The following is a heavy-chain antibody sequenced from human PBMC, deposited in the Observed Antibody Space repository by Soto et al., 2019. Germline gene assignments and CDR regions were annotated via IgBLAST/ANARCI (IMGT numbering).Heavy chain of an antibody. Sequence: SQTLSLTCAISGDSVSSNSAAWNWIRQYPSRGLERLGRAYYRSQRYYDSAVSVRSRITVIPDTSKNQFSLQLNSVTPEDTAVYYCTKQKGDRRTYNGMDIWGQVTTVTVSS. D-gene: IGHD2-21*02. CDR1: GDSVSSNSAA. CDR3: TKQKGDRRTYNGMDI. CDR2: AYYRSQRYY. J-gene: IGHJ6*02. V-gene: IGHV6-1*01.